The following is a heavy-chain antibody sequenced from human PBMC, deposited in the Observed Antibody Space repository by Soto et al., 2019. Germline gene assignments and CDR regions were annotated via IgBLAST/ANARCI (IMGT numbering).Heavy chain of an antibody. CDR1: GFTFSSYA. CDR3: AKFGPYQPRQGGSGSYYNVRENNWFDP. J-gene: IGHJ5*02. Sequence: GGSLRLSCAASGFTFSSYAMSWVRQAPGKGLEWVSAISGSGGSTYYADSVKGRFTISRDNSKNTLYLQMNSLRAEDTAVYYCAKFGPYQPRQGGSGSYYNVRENNWFDPWGQGTLVTVSS. V-gene: IGHV3-23*01. CDR2: ISGSGGST. D-gene: IGHD3-10*01.